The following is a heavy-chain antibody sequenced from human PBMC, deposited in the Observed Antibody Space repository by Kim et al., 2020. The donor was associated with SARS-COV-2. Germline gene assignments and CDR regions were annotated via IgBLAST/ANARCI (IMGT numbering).Heavy chain of an antibody. CDR1: GFTFSSYW. V-gene: IGHV3-7*01. J-gene: IGHJ3*01. Sequence: GGSLRLSCAASGFTFSSYWMTWVRQAPGKGLEWVANIKQDGNQKYYVDSVKGRFTISRDNAKNSLYLQMNSLRAADTAVYYCARDGDLYSSGKDAFDFW. D-gene: IGHD6-19*01. CDR3: ARDGDLYSSGKDAFDF. CDR2: IKQDGNQK.